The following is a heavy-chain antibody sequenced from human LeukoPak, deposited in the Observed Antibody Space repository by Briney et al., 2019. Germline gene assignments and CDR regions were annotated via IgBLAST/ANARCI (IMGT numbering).Heavy chain of an antibody. Sequence: SVKVSCRASGGTFSSYAISWVRQAPGQGLEWMGGIIPIFGTANYAQKFQGRVTITADESTSTAYMELSSLRSEDTAVYYCARTRYSSGWYYNYYYYMDVWGKGTTVTISS. D-gene: IGHD6-19*01. CDR2: IIPIFGTA. V-gene: IGHV1-69*13. J-gene: IGHJ6*03. CDR1: GGTFSSYA. CDR3: ARTRYSSGWYYNYYYYMDV.